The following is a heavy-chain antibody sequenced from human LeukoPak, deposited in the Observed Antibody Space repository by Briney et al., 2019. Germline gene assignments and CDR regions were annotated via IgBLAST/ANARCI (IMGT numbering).Heavy chain of an antibody. CDR3: AKRAAGTIDY. V-gene: IGHV3-30*18. CDR1: GFTFSSYG. J-gene: IGHJ4*02. Sequence: GGSLRLSCAASGFTFSSYGMHWVRQAPGKGLEWVAVISYDGSNKYYADSVKGRFTISRDNYKNTLYLQMNSLRAEDTALYYCAKRAAGTIDYWGQGTLVTVSS. CDR2: ISYDGSNK. D-gene: IGHD6-13*01.